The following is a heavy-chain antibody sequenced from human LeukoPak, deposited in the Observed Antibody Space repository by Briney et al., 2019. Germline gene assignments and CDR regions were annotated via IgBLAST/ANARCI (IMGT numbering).Heavy chain of an antibody. J-gene: IGHJ6*02. CDR1: GLTFSNFG. CDR2: ISRNSRI. CDR3: AKSGGLSGSGRLGMDV. Sequence: GGSLRLSCAASGLTFSNFGMSWVRQAPGKGLEWVSTISRNSRIYYADSVKGRFTISRDNSINTLYLQMSSLRAEDAAVYYCAKSGGLSGSGRLGMDVWGQGTTVTVSS. V-gene: IGHV3-23*01. D-gene: IGHD3-10*01.